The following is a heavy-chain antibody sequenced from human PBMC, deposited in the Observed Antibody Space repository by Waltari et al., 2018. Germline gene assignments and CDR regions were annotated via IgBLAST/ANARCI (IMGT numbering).Heavy chain of an antibody. CDR2: INPNSAGT. D-gene: IGHD3-3*01. CDR1: GYSFTGYY. J-gene: IGHJ6*03. V-gene: IGHV1-2*02. CDR3: ARGGVSYYDFWTGYYPYMDV. Sequence: QEQLVQSGAEVRKPGASVKVSCKATGYSFTGYYIHWVRQAPGQGLGWLGGINPNSAGTDYAQKFQGRVPMTRGTSSHTVYMELSRLTSDDSAVYYCARGGVSYYDFWTGYYPYMDVWGKGTTVTISS.